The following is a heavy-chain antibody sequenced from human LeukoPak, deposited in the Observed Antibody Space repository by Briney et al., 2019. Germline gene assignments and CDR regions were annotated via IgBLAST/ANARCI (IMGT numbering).Heavy chain of an antibody. CDR1: GFTFSSYA. V-gene: IGHV3-30-3*01. CDR2: ISYDGSNK. CDR3: ARDRGRTVTPFYLYYGMDV. Sequence: GGSLRLSCAASGFTFSSYAMHWVRQAPGKGLEGVAVISYDGSNKYYADSVKGRFTISRDNSKNTLYLQMNSLRAEDTAVYYCARDRGRTVTPFYLYYGMDVWGQGTTVTVSS. J-gene: IGHJ6*02. D-gene: IGHD4-4*01.